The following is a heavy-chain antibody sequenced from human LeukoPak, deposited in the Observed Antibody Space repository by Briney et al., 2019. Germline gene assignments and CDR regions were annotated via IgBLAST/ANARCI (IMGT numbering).Heavy chain of an antibody. Sequence: PGGSLRLSCAASGFTLSNHWMTWVRQVPGRGPGWVANVNRDGSETYYLDSAKGRFTISKDNAKNSLYLQMNSLRAEDTALYHCARNNGMDVWGQGTTVIVSS. V-gene: IGHV3-7*03. CDR2: VNRDGSET. CDR3: ARNNGMDV. J-gene: IGHJ6*02. CDR1: GFTLSNHW.